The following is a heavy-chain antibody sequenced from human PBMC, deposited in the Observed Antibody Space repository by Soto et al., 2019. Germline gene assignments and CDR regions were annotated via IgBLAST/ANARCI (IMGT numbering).Heavy chain of an antibody. CDR2: IGPSDSYT. J-gene: IGHJ4*02. CDR3: ARHDVVPAAIYFDY. D-gene: IGHD2-2*01. CDR1: GYSFTSYW. V-gene: IGHV5-10-1*01. Sequence: PGESLKISCKGSGYSFTSYWISWVRQMPGKGLEWMGRIGPSDSYTNYSPSFQGHVTISADKSISTAYLQWSSLKASDTAMYYCARHDVVPAAIYFDYWGQGTLVTVSS.